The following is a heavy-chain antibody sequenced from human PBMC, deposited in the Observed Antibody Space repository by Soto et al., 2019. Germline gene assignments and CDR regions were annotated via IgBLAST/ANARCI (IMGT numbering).Heavy chain of an antibody. CDR3: ARDPGL. CDR1: GGXISSGGYS. V-gene: IGHV4-30-2*01. CDR2: IYHSGST. Sequence: LXLXXXXXGLVKPSQTLSLTCAVSGGXISSGGYSWSXIRQPPGKGLEWIGYIYHSGSTYYNPSLKSRVTISVDRSKNQFSLKLSSVTAADTAVYYCARDPGLWGRGTLVTVSS. J-gene: IGHJ2*01.